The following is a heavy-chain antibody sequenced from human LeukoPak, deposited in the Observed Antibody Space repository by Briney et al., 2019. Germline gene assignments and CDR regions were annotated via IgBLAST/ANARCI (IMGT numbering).Heavy chain of an antibody. J-gene: IGHJ4*02. CDR2: ISGSGGST. CDR3: ANVGSYGRIGTINY. Sequence: GGSLRLSCAASGFTFSSYAMSWARQAPGKGLEWVSGISGSGGSTYYADSVKGRFTISRDNAKNTLYLQMNSLRAEDTAVYYCANVGSYGRIGTINYWGQGTLVTVSS. CDR1: GFTFSSYA. V-gene: IGHV3-23*01. D-gene: IGHD5-18*01.